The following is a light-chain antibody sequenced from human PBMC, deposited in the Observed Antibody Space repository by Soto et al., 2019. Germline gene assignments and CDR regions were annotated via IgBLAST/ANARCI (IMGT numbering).Light chain of an antibody. Sequence: VLTQSPGTLSLSPGERATLSCRASQSVRSSYLAWYQQKPGQAPRLLIYGGSNRATGIPDRFSGSGSGTDFTLTISRLEPEDSAVYFCQQYDWSPMYTFGQETKLEIK. CDR1: QSVRSSY. CDR2: GGS. V-gene: IGKV3-20*01. CDR3: QQYDWSPMYT. J-gene: IGKJ2*01.